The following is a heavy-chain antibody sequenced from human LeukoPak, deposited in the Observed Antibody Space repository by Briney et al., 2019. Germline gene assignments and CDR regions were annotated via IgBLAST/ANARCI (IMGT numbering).Heavy chain of an antibody. CDR3: ARVPSGGPFDY. CDR2: ISAYNGNT. Sequence: ASVKVSCKASGYSFSSYGISWVRQAPGQGLEWMGWISAYNGNTNYAQRLQGRVTMTTDTSTSTVYMELGSLTSDDTAVYYCARVPSGGPFDYWGQGTLVTVSS. D-gene: IGHD2-15*01. V-gene: IGHV1-18*01. J-gene: IGHJ4*02. CDR1: GYSFSSYG.